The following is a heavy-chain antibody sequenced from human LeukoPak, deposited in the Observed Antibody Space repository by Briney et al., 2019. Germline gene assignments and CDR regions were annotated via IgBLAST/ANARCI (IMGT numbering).Heavy chain of an antibody. CDR3: ARGWRASSSWYNY. Sequence: PSETLSLTCADYGGSFSGYYWSWIRQPPGKGLEWIGEINHSGSTNYNPSLKSRVTISVDTSKNQFSLKLSSVTAADTAVYYCARGWRASSSWYNYWGQGTLVTVSS. V-gene: IGHV4-34*01. CDR1: GGSFSGYY. J-gene: IGHJ4*02. D-gene: IGHD6-13*01. CDR2: INHSGST.